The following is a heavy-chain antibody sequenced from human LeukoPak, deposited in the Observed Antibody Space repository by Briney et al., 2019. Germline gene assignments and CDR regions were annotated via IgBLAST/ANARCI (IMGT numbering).Heavy chain of an antibody. J-gene: IGHJ5*02. V-gene: IGHV1-18*04. D-gene: IGHD3-22*01. CDR1: GYTFSGFY. Sequence: ASVKVSCKASGYTFSGFYIHWVRQAPGQGLEWMGWISAYNGHTNYAQQLQGRLTMTTDTSASTAYMELRSLRSDDTAVYYCARDSRPYYDDGSDYHHPGWFDPWGQGTLVTVSS. CDR2: ISAYNGHT. CDR3: ARDSRPYYDDGSDYHHPGWFDP.